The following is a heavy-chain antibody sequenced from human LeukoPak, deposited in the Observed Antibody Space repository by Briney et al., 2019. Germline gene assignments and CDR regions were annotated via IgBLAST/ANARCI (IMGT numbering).Heavy chain of an antibody. V-gene: IGHV1-69*13. CDR1: GGTFSSYA. CDR3: ARTRRYSSSWYDQYYFDY. CDR2: IFPIVGTA. Sequence: VASVKVSCKASGGTFSSYAISWVRQAPGQGLEWMGEIFPIVGTANNAQKFQGRVTISAVESTSTAYMELSSLRSEDTAVYYCARTRRYSSSWYDQYYFDYWGQGTLVTVSS. J-gene: IGHJ4*02. D-gene: IGHD6-13*01.